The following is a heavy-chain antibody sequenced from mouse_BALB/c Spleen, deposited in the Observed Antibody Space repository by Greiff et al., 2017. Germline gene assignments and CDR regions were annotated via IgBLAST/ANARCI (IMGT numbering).Heavy chain of an antibody. V-gene: IGHV5-6-2*01. Sequence: EVQLVESGGGLVKLGGSLKLSCAASGFTFSSYYMSWVRQTPEKRLELVAAINSNGGSTYYPDTVKGRFTISRDNAKNTLYLQMSSLKSEDTALYYCARQRSDGSSMDYWGQGTSVTVSS. J-gene: IGHJ4*01. CDR3: ARQRSDGSSMDY. D-gene: IGHD2-3*01. CDR2: INSNGGST. CDR1: GFTFSSYY.